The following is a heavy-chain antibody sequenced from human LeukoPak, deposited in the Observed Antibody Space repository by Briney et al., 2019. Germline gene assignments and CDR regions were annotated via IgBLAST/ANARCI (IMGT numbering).Heavy chain of an antibody. V-gene: IGHV4-4*02. CDR1: GGSISNDNW. CDR3: ARDYDILTGYRRRFDP. CDR2: IYTSGST. J-gene: IGHJ5*02. Sequence: TSSETLSLTCAVSGGSISNDNWWSWVRQSPGKGLEWIGRIYTSGSTNYNPSLKSRVTISVDTSKNQFSLKLSSVTAADTAVYYCARDYDILTGYRRRFDPWGQGTLVAVSS. D-gene: IGHD3-9*01.